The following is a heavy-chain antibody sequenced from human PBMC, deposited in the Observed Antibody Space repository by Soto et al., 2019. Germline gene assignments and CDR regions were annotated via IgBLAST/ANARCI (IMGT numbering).Heavy chain of an antibody. CDR1: GFTFSSYG. D-gene: IGHD5-18*01. Sequence: PGGSLRLSCAASGFTFSSYGMHWVRQAPGKGLEWVAVIWYDGSNKYYADSVKGRFTISRDNSKNTLYLQMNSLRAEDTAVYYCARDQGYSYGYWTVNYYYYYGMDVWGQGTTVTVSS. CDR3: ARDQGYSYGYWTVNYYYYYGMDV. V-gene: IGHV3-33*01. J-gene: IGHJ6*02. CDR2: IWYDGSNK.